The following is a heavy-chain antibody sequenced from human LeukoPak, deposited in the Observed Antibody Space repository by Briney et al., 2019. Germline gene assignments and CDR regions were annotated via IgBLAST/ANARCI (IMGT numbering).Heavy chain of an antibody. V-gene: IGHV1-24*01. D-gene: IGHD3-3*01. CDR2: FDPEDGET. CDR3: AREERFLEWLPYYFDY. J-gene: IGHJ4*02. Sequence: ASVKVSCKVSGYTLTELSMHWVRQAPGKGLEWMGGFDPEDGETIYAQKFQGRVTMTEDTSTDTAYMELSSLRSEDTAVYYCAREERFLEWLPYYFDYWGQGTLVTVSS. CDR1: GYTLTELS.